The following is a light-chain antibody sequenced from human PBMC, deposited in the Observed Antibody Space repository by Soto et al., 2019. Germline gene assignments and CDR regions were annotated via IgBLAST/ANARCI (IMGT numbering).Light chain of an antibody. CDR1: SSEIHDYKF. J-gene: IGLJ1*01. V-gene: IGLV2-14*01. CDR3: TSYARSGYV. CDR2: EVT. Sequence: QSALTQPASVSGSPEQSITISCTGTSSEIHDYKFVSWYQQHPGKAPKLIIYEVTRRPSGVSDRFSGSKSGNMASLTISGLQAEDEADYYCTSYARSGYVFGSGTKLTVL.